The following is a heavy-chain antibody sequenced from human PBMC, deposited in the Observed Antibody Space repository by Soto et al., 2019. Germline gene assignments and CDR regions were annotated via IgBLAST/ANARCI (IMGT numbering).Heavy chain of an antibody. Sequence: SQTLSLTCAISGDSVSSNSAAWNWIRQSPSRGLEWLGRTYYRSKWYNDYAVSVKSRITINPDTSKNQFSLQLNSVTPEDTAVYYCAREKHDYDFWSGYSNWFDPWGQGTLVTVSS. V-gene: IGHV6-1*01. CDR3: AREKHDYDFWSGYSNWFDP. J-gene: IGHJ5*02. CDR2: TYYRSKWYN. CDR1: GDSVSSNSAA. D-gene: IGHD3-3*01.